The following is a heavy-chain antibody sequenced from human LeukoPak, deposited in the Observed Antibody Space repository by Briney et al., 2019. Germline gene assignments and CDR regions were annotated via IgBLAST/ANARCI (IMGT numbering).Heavy chain of an antibody. V-gene: IGHV3-30*18. J-gene: IGHJ6*03. D-gene: IGHD4-23*01. Sequence: GGSLRLSCAASGFTFNYYSMNWVRQAPGKGLEWVAVISYDGSNKYYADSVKGRFTISRDNSKNTLYLQMNSLRAEDTAVYYCANSDGGNSYYMDVWGKGTTVTVSS. CDR1: GFTFNYYS. CDR3: ANSDGGNSYYMDV. CDR2: ISYDGSNK.